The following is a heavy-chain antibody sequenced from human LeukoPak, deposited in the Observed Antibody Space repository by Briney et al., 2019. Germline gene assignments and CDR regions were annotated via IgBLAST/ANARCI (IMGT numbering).Heavy chain of an antibody. V-gene: IGHV4-31*03. CDR2: IYYSGST. J-gene: IGHJ4*02. CDR1: GGSISSGGYY. D-gene: IGHD2-21*02. Sequence: PSQTLSLTCTVSGGSISSGGYYWSWIRQHPGKGLEWIGYIYYSGSTYYNPSLKSRVTISVDTSKNQFSLKLSSVTAADTAVYYCARAESGGDSIGSFDYWGQGTLVTVSS. CDR3: ARAESGGDSIGSFDY.